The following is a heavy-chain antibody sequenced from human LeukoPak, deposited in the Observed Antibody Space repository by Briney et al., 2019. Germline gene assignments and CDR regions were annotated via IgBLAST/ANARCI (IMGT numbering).Heavy chain of an antibody. Sequence: GGSLRLSCAASGFTFGAFGMHWVRQAPGKGLEWVALISYDGINQYYADSVKGRFIISRDNSKNTLYLQLNSLRLEDTAVYYCTLTTFGVVYYFDYWGQGTLVTVSS. CDR1: GFTFGAFG. V-gene: IGHV3-30*03. CDR3: TLTTFGVVYYFDY. J-gene: IGHJ4*02. D-gene: IGHD1/OR15-1a*01. CDR2: ISYDGINQ.